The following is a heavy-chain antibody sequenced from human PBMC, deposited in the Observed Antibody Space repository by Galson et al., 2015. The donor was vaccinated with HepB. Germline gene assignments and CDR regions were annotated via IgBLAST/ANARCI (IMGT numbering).Heavy chain of an antibody. Sequence: PLRLSCAASGFTFSYYSMNWVRQAPGKGLEWVSYISSSGSTMYYAASGQGRFTIPRDNAKNSLYLRMNSLRAEDTAVYFCARENDYYFDYWGQGTLVTVSS. CDR2: ISSSGSTM. J-gene: IGHJ4*02. D-gene: IGHD1-1*01. CDR3: ARENDYYFDY. CDR1: GFTFSYYS. V-gene: IGHV3-48*01.